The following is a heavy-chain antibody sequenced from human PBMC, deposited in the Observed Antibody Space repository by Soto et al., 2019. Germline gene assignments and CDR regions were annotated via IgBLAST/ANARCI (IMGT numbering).Heavy chain of an antibody. CDR2: ISAYNGNT. V-gene: IGHV1-18*04. J-gene: IGHJ4*02. CDR3: ATQRVPGIAVAGEFDY. Sequence: GASVKVSCKASGYTFTSYGISWVRQAPGQGLEWMGWISAYNGNTNYAQKLQGRVTMTTDTSTSTAYMELRSLRSDDTAVYYCATQRVPGIAVAGEFDYWGQGTLVTVSS. CDR1: GYTFTSYG. D-gene: IGHD6-19*01.